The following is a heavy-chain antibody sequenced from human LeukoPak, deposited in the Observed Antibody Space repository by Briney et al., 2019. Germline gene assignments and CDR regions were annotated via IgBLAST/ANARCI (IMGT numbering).Heavy chain of an antibody. CDR3: ARESVGTTDAFDI. J-gene: IGHJ3*02. V-gene: IGHV4-30-2*01. CDR2: IYHSGST. Sequence: SETLSLTCTVSGGSISSGGYYWSWIRQPPGKGLEWIGYIYHSGSTYYNPSLKSRVTISVDRSKNQFSLKLSSVTAADTAVYYCARESVGTTDAFDIWGQGTMVTVSS. D-gene: IGHD1-7*01. CDR1: GGSISSGGYY.